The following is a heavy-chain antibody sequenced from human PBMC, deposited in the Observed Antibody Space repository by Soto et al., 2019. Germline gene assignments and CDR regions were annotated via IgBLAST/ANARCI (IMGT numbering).Heavy chain of an antibody. CDR2: IYYSGST. CDR3: ARDMHPGFTHYFDP. Sequence: PSETLSLTCNVTGDSIKTHYWSWIRQPPGKGLEWIGYIYYSGSTLYNPSLKRRVTISVDTAKNQFSLRLNSLTAADTAVYYCARDMHPGFTHYFDPWGQGTLVTVSS. CDR1: GDSIKTHY. J-gene: IGHJ5*02. D-gene: IGHD1-26*01. V-gene: IGHV4-59*11.